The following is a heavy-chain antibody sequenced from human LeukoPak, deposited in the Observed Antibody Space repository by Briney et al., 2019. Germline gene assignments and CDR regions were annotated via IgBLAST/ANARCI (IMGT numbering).Heavy chain of an antibody. CDR3: ARGLYYDFLFDP. D-gene: IGHD3-3*01. V-gene: IGHV4-59*01. J-gene: IGHJ5*02. CDR1: GDSITSYY. Sequence: SETLSLTCTVSGDSITSYYWGWIWQRPGKGVEWIGFTHYAVITNYNPSLKSRVTMSVDTSKNQISLKLTSVTAADTAVYYCARGLYYDFLFDPWGQGTLVTVSS. CDR2: THYAVIT.